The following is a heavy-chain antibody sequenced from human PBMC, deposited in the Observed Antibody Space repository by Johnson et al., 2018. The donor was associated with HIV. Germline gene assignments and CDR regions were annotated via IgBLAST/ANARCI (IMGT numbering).Heavy chain of an antibody. J-gene: IGHJ3*02. CDR2: IRYDGSNK. CDR1: GFTFSSYG. D-gene: IGHD1-26*01. Sequence: QVQLVESGGGLVQPGGSLRLSCAASGFTFSSYGMHWVRQAPGKGLEWVAFIRYDGSNKYYADSVKGRFTIARDNSKNTLYLQMGSLRAEDMAVYYCAREGLIVGATLGAFDIWGQGTMVTVSS. V-gene: IGHV3-30*02. CDR3: AREGLIVGATLGAFDI.